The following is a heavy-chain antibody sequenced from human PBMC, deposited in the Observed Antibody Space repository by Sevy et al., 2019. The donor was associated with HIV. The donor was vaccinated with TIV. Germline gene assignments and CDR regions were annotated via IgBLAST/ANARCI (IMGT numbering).Heavy chain of an antibody. CDR3: ARYSARNGDYFDY. J-gene: IGHJ4*02. V-gene: IGHV4-61*01. CDR1: GGSVSSGSYY. D-gene: IGHD1-26*01. Sequence: QSQTLSLTCSVSGGSVSSGSYYWNWIRQTPGKGLEWIGHIYYSRDTKYNPSLKSRVTISVDTSKNQLSLRLSSVTAADTAVYYCARYSARNGDYFDYWGQGTLVTVSS. CDR2: IYYSRDT.